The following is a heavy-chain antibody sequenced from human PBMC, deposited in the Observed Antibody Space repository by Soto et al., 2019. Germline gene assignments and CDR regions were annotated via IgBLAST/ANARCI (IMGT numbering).Heavy chain of an antibody. CDR3: ARKYMVRNYDYYYYMDV. V-gene: IGHV3-33*01. D-gene: IGHD2-21*01. J-gene: IGHJ6*03. CDR1: GFTFSSYG. Sequence: GGSLRLSCAASGFTFSSYGMHLVRQAPGKGLEWVAVIWYDGSNKYYADSVKGRFTISRDNSKNTLYLQMNSLRAEDTAVYYCARKYMVRNYDYYYYMDVLGKGTTVTVSS. CDR2: IWYDGSNK.